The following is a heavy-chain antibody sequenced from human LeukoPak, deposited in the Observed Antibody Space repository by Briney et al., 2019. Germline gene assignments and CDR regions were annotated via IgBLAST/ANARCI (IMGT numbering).Heavy chain of an antibody. CDR1: GDSVSSNSGA. D-gene: IGHD6-13*01. CDR3: ARGGSSSYTSSWCFDS. CDR2: TYYRSKWYN. V-gene: IGHV6-1*01. Sequence: SQTLSLTYAISGDSVSSNSGAWNWIRQSPSRGLEWLGRTYYRSKWYNDYAVSVKGRITINPDTSKNQFSLQLDSLTPEDTAVYYCARGGSSSYTSSWCFDSWGQGTLVTVSS. J-gene: IGHJ4*02.